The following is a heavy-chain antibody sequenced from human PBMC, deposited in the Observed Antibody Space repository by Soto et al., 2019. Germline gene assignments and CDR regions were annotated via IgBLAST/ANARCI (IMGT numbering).Heavy chain of an antibody. V-gene: IGHV4-34*01. CDR1: GGSLTGYY. Sequence: QVHLQQWGAGLLKPSETLSLTCAVNGGSLTGYYWSWIRQPPGKGLEWIGEIKDGGVTNYSPSLQGRVTMSAYTSKNQFSLKLNSVTAADTAVYYCARGQEGIVATHWDQGTLVTVSS. CDR3: ARGQEGIVATH. D-gene: IGHD5-12*01. J-gene: IGHJ4*02. CDR2: IKDGGVT.